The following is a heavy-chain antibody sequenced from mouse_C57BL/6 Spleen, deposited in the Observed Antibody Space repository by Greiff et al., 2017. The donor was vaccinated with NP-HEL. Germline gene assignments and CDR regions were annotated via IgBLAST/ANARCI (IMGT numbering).Heavy chain of an antibody. D-gene: IGHD2-14*01. V-gene: IGHV1-53*01. Sequence: VQLQQPGTELVKPGASVKLSCKASGYTFTSYWMHWVKQRPGQGLEWIGNINPSNGGTNYNEKFKSKATLTVDKSSSTAYMQLRSLTAEDSAVYYCARRGYEDWYFDVWGTGTTVTVSS. CDR3: ARRGYEDWYFDV. CDR2: INPSNGGT. CDR1: GYTFTSYW. J-gene: IGHJ1*03.